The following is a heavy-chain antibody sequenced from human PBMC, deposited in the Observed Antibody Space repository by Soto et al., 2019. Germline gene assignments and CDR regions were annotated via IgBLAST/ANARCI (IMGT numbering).Heavy chain of an antibody. D-gene: IGHD4-17*01. CDR2: IIPIFGTA. J-gene: IGHJ6*02. Sequence: QVQLVQSGXXVKKPGSSVKVSCKASGGTFSSYAISWVRQAPGQGLEWMGGIIPIFGTANYAQKFQGRVTITADESTSRAYMELSSLRSEDTAVYYCARDSGGTTVAFGMDVWGQGTTVTVSS. CDR3: ARDSGGTTVAFGMDV. V-gene: IGHV1-69*01. CDR1: GGTFSSYA.